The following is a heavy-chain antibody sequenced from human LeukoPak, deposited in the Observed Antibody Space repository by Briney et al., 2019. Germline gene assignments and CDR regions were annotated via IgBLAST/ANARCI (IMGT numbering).Heavy chain of an antibody. CDR1: GGTFSSYA. CDR3: APEARYSGYDSGY. J-gene: IGHJ4*02. D-gene: IGHD5-12*01. Sequence: SVKVSCKASGGTFSSYAISWVRQAPGQGLEWMGGIIPIFGTANYAQKFQGRGTITAEESTSTAYMELSSLRSEDTAVYYCAPEARYSGYDSGYWGQGTLVTVSS. V-gene: IGHV1-69*13. CDR2: IIPIFGTA.